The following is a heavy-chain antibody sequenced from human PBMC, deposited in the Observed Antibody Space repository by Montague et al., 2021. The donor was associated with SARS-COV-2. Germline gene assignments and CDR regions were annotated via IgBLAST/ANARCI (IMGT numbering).Heavy chain of an antibody. CDR2: TYYRSKWYN. CDR3: ARGADRYYFYGMDV. CDR1: GDSVSSNSAA. D-gene: IGHD6-19*01. V-gene: IGHV6-1*01. Sequence: CAISGDSVSSNSAAWNWIRQSPSRGLEWLVRTYYRSKWYNEYAVSVNSRITINPDTSKNQFSLQVNSVTPEDTAVYYCARGADRYYFYGMDVWGQGTTVTVSS. J-gene: IGHJ6*02.